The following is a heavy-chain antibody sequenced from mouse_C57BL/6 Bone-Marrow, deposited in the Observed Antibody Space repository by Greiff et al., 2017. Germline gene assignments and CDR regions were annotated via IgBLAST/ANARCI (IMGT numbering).Heavy chain of an antibody. Sequence: QVQLQQSGAELMKPGASVKLSCKATGYTFTGYWIEWVKQRPGHGLEWIGEILPGGGSTNYNQKFKGKATFTADTSSNTAYMQLSSLTTEDSAIYYCARSYGNYDAMAYWGQGTLVTVSS. D-gene: IGHD2-10*02. CDR1: GYTFTGYW. CDR3: ARSYGNYDAMAY. V-gene: IGHV1-9*01. J-gene: IGHJ4*01. CDR2: ILPGGGST.